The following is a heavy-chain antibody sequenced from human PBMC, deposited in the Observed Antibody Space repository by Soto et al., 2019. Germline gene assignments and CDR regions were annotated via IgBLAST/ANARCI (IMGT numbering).Heavy chain of an antibody. CDR3: ARDSVRYCRDLVCYQGYYYFAMDV. CDR1: GYTFTSYG. Sequence: GASVKVSCKASGYTFTSYGFSWVRQAPGQGLEWMGWISASNGNTNYAQKLQGRVTMTTDTSTGTAYMELRSLRSDDTATYYCARDSVRYCRDLVCYQGYYYFAMDVWGQVTMVTGSS. J-gene: IGHJ6*02. D-gene: IGHD2-15*01. V-gene: IGHV1-18*01. CDR2: ISASNGNT.